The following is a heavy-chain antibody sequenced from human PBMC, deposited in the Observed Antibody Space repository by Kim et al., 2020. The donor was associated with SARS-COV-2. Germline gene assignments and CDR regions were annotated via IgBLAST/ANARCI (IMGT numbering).Heavy chain of an antibody. D-gene: IGHD3-10*02. CDR1: GYTFPHYG. Sequence: ASVKVSCKASGYTFPHYGIIWVRQVPGQGLEWMGWISPYNGDTKYIERVQGRVTLTTDTSTSSAYMELRNLTPDDTAVYYCARVEGVRGDMD. CDR3: ARVEGVRGDMD. V-gene: IGHV1-18*01. CDR2: ISPYNGDT. J-gene: IGHJ6*01.